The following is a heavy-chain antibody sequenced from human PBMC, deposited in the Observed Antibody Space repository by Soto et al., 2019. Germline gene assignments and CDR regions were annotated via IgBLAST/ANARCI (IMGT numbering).Heavy chain of an antibody. CDR3: TRGPRSTSTGTGAF. Sequence: GGSLRLSCAASGFTFSSYAMSWVRQAPGKGLEWVSAISGSGGSTYYADSVTGRFTISRDNAKNTLYLQMNDLRAEDTAVYYCTRGPRSTSTGTGAFWGQGTLVTVSS. CDR2: ISGSGGST. J-gene: IGHJ4*02. CDR1: GFTFSSYA. D-gene: IGHD1-1*01. V-gene: IGHV3-23*01.